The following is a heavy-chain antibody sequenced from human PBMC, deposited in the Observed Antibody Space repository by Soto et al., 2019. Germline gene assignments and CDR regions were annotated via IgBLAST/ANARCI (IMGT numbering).Heavy chain of an antibody. D-gene: IGHD4-17*01. CDR2: FSAGGRA. CDR1: GFSFSSYA. CDR3: AKESMPEHYGDTLFDH. J-gene: IGHJ4*02. V-gene: IGHV3-23*01. Sequence: EVQLLESGGGLVQPGGSQRLSCEASGFSFSSYALSWVRQAPGKGLEWVSTFSAGGRAYYADSVKGRFTIAKDFSKNTLHLQTNSLRAEDTAVYYCAKESMPEHYGDTLFDHWGQGTRVTVSS.